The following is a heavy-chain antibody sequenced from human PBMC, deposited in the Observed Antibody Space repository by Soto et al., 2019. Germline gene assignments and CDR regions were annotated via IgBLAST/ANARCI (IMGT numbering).Heavy chain of an antibody. CDR1: GGSIRVHRYY. CDR2: SYYSGTS. CDR3: KRRYNWNDYYFDP. J-gene: IGHJ5*02. D-gene: IGHD1-20*01. Sequence: XATLSLTCTVSGGSIRVHRYYWTWIRQTPGKGLEWVGSSYYSGTSYFNPALKGRVTISVDTSTNQFSLRLTSVTAADTAVYYCKRRYNWNDYYFDPWGQGTLVTVSS. V-gene: IGHV4-39*01.